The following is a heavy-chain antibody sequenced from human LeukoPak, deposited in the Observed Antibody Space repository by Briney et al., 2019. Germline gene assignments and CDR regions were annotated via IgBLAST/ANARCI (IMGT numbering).Heavy chain of an antibody. Sequence: PGGSLRLSCAASGFSVSSVYMSWVRLAPGKGLEWISVLYRGGTEHYADSVKGRFAISRDSSVNTLYLEMNSLRDGDTAVCHCAAGTTSCSGPGCHATFWDYWGQGTVVTVSS. D-gene: IGHD2-2*01. CDR2: LYRGGTE. CDR3: AAGTTSCSGPGCHATFWDY. V-gene: IGHV3-66*01. J-gene: IGHJ4*02. CDR1: GFSVSSVY.